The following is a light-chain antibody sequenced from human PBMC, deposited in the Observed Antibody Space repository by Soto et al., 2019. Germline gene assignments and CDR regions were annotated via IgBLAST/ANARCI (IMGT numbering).Light chain of an antibody. CDR2: EDN. CDR1: RSNIGIDF. J-gene: IGLJ3*02. V-gene: IGLV1-51*02. CDR3: GAWDISLSGGV. Sequence: QSVLTEPPLVSAAPGQEVTISCSESRSNIGIDFVSWYQHLPGTAPKLLIYEDNKRPSWIPDRFSGSKSGTLATLVITGLHTGDEADYYCGAWDISLSGGVFGGGTKLTVL.